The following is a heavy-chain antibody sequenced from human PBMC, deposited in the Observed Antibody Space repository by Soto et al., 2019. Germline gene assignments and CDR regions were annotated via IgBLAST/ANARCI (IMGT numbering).Heavy chain of an antibody. CDR3: ARDVKRYRRSPGPLEY. V-gene: IGHV4-30-4*01. Sequence: QVQLQESGPGLVQPSQTLSLTCTVSGDSISSGDYYWSWVRQSPGKGLEWIGCIYYSGTTYYNPALEPRLTMPVDTSKNQFSVRLRSVTAADPAMYFCARDVKRYRRSPGPLEYWGPGTVVTVSS. CDR1: GDSISSGDYY. D-gene: IGHD6-6*01. CDR2: IYYSGTT. J-gene: IGHJ4*02.